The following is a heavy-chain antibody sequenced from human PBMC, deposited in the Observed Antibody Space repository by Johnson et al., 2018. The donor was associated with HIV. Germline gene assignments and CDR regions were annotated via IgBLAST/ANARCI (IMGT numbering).Heavy chain of an antibody. CDR2: ISSSGSTI. V-gene: IGHV3-48*01. Sequence: VQLVESGGGVVRPGGSLRLSCTASGFTFDDYGMSWVRQAPGKGLEWVSYISSSGSTIYYADSVKGRFTISRDNSKNTLYLQMNSLRAEDTAVYYCARAGQLPEDAFDIWGQGTMVTVSS. D-gene: IGHD1-7*01. CDR3: ARAGQLPEDAFDI. CDR1: GFTFDDYG. J-gene: IGHJ3*02.